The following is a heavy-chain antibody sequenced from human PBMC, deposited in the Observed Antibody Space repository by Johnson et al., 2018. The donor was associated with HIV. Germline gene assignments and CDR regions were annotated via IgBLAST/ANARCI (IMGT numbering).Heavy chain of an antibody. D-gene: IGHD1-26*01. V-gene: IGHV3-30*03. J-gene: IGHJ3*02. Sequence: QVQLVESGGGVVQPGRSLRLSCAASGFTFSSYGMHWVRQAPGKGLEWVAVISYDGSEKYYVDSVKGRFTISRDNAKNSLYLQMNSLRAEDTAVYYCARVRIWWELHGTVSAFDIWGQGTMVTVSS. CDR2: ISYDGSEK. CDR3: ARVRIWWELHGTVSAFDI. CDR1: GFTFSSYG.